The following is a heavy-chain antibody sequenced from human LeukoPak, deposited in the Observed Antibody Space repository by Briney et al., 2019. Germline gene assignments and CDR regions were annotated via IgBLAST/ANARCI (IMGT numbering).Heavy chain of an antibody. Sequence: GGSLRLSCAASGFTFSSYAMSWVRQAPGKGLEWVSAISSSGDSTYYADSVKGRFTISRDNSKKMLYLQMNSPRAEDTAVYYCARDNSYDSSGYRVAFDIWGQGTMVTVSS. CDR1: GFTFSSYA. D-gene: IGHD3-22*01. V-gene: IGHV3-23*01. CDR3: ARDNSYDSSGYRVAFDI. J-gene: IGHJ3*02. CDR2: ISSSGDST.